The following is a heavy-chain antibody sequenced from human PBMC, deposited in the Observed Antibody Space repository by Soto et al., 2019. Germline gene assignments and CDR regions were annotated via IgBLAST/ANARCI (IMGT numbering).Heavy chain of an antibody. V-gene: IGHV3-23*01. CDR3: AKVRRLFGGSGSYDY. CDR1: GFTFSSYA. Sequence: GGSLRLSCAASGFTFSSYAMSWVRQAPGKGLEWVSAISGSGGSTYYADSVKGRFTISRDNSKNTLYLQMNSLRAEDTAVYYCAKVRRLFGGSGSYDYWGQGTLVTVSS. D-gene: IGHD3-10*01. CDR2: ISGSGGST. J-gene: IGHJ4*02.